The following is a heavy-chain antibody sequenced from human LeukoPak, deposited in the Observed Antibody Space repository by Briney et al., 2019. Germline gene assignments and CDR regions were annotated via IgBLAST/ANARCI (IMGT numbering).Heavy chain of an antibody. Sequence: PGGSLRLSCAASGFTFRDYNMSWIRQAPGKGLEYISYINTGGGSIYYAGSVKGRFTISRDNAKNSLYLQMNSLRAEDTAVYYCARDGGYSGYDWWDYGMDVWGQGTTVTVSS. V-gene: IGHV3-11*04. J-gene: IGHJ6*02. CDR1: GFTFRDYN. CDR3: ARDGGYSGYDWWDYGMDV. D-gene: IGHD5-12*01. CDR2: INTGGGSI.